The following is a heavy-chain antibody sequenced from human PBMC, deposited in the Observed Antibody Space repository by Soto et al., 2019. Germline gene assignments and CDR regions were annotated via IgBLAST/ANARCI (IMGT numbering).Heavy chain of an antibody. V-gene: IGHV4-59*03. CDR1: DDSTSSYY. J-gene: IGHJ4*02. CDR3: ARSTSAWHAGNFDY. Sequence: SETLSLTCTVSDDSTSSYYWSWIRQPPGKGLEWIGYIYYSGSTTYNPSLKSRVTISVDTSKKQFSLKLGSVTAADTAVYYCARSTSAWHAGNFDYWGQGTLVTVSS. CDR2: IYYSGST. D-gene: IGHD1-26*01.